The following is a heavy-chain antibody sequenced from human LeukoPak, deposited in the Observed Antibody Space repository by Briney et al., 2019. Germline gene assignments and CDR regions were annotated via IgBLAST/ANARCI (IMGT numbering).Heavy chain of an antibody. CDR1: GFTFDDYA. D-gene: IGHD5-12*01. CDR3: ARRAFSGFDYFFDY. Sequence: GGSLRLSCAASGFTFDDYAMHWVRQAPGKGLEWVSGISWNSDTIDYADSVKGRFTISRDNAKNFLYLQMNSLRTEDTALYYCARRAFSGFDYFFDYWGQGTLVTVSS. J-gene: IGHJ4*02. V-gene: IGHV3-9*01. CDR2: ISWNSDTI.